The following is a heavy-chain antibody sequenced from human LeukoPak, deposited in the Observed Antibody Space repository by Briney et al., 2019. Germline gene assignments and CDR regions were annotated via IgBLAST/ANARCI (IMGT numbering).Heavy chain of an antibody. D-gene: IGHD2-21*02. CDR1: GGSISSYY. CDR2: IYYSGST. Sequence: SETLSLTCTVSGGSISSYYWSWIRQPPGKGLEWIGYIYYSGSTNYNPSLKSRVTISADTSKNQFSLKLSSVTAADTAVYYCARCGGDCYYSPAFDIWGQGTMVTVSS. CDR3: ARCGGDCYYSPAFDI. J-gene: IGHJ3*02. V-gene: IGHV4-59*01.